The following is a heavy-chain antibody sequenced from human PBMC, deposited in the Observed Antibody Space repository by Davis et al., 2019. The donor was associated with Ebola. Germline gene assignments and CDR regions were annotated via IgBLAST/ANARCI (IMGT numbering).Heavy chain of an antibody. J-gene: IGHJ6*02. CDR2: IIPMLGIA. D-gene: IGHD5-24*01. CDR3: ARARDMATIGDYAMDV. Sequence: AASVKVSCKASGGTFSSYTISWVRLAPGQGLERMGRIIPMLGIANYAQKFQGRVTITADISTTAYMELSSLRSEDTAVYYCARARDMATIGDYAMDVWGQGTTVTVSS. CDR1: GGTFSSYT. V-gene: IGHV1-69*02.